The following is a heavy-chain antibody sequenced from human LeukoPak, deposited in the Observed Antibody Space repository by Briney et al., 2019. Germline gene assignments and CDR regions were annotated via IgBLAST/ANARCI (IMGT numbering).Heavy chain of an antibody. CDR2: ISSSGSTK. Sequence: SGGSLRLSCATSEFTFNIHEMNWVRQAPGKGLEWVSYISSSGSTKHYADSVKGRFTISRDNAKNSLYLQMNSLRAEDTAVYYCASQLYDILTGYPNPLDYWGQGTLVTVSS. V-gene: IGHV3-48*03. CDR1: EFTFNIHE. D-gene: IGHD3-9*01. CDR3: ASQLYDILTGYPNPLDY. J-gene: IGHJ4*02.